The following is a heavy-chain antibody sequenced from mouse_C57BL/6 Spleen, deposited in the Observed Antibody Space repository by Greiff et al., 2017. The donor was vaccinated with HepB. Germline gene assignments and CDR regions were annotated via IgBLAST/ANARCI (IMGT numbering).Heavy chain of an antibody. J-gene: IGHJ2*01. D-gene: IGHD1-1*01. CDR1: GFTFSSYG. CDR2: ISSGGSYT. V-gene: IGHV5-6*01. CDR3: ARTTVVAPYYFVY. Sequence: EVMLVESGGDLVKPGGSLKLSCAASGFTFSSYGMSWVRQTPDKRLEWVATISSGGSYTYYPDSVKGRFTISRDNAKNTLYLQMSSLKSEDTAMYYCARTTVVAPYYFVYWGQGTTLTVSS.